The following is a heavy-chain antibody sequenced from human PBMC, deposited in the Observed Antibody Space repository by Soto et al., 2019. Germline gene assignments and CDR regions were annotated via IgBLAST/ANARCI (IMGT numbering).Heavy chain of an antibody. D-gene: IGHD5-18*01. CDR3: TRGRGYSYGLEYYFDS. J-gene: IGHJ4*02. CDR1: GFTVSSNY. Sequence: TGGSLRLSCAASGFTVSSNYMGWVRQAPGKGLEWVSVIYSGGSTQYADSAKGRFTTSRDNSKNTLYLLMNFLRADDTAVYYCTRGRGYSYGLEYYFDSWGQGTLVTVSS. V-gene: IGHV3-53*01. CDR2: IYSGGST.